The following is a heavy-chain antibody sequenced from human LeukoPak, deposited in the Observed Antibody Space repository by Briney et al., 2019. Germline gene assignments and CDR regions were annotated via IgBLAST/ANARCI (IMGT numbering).Heavy chain of an antibody. CDR3: ARDVVVDYYGWEGYYYYYGMDV. V-gene: IGHV1-69*13. CDR1: GYSFPSYG. D-gene: IGHD3-10*01. J-gene: IGHJ6*04. CDR2: IIPIFGTA. Sequence: GASVKVSCKASGYSFPSYGISWVRQAPGQGLEWMGGIIPIFGTANYAQEFQGRVTITADESTSTAYMELSSLRSEDTAVYYCARDVVVDYYGWEGYYYYYGMDVWGEGTTVTVSS.